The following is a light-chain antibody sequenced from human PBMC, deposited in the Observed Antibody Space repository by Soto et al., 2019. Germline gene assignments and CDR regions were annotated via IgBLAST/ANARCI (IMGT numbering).Light chain of an antibody. V-gene: IGKV1-5*01. CDR3: QHYNSYSEA. J-gene: IGKJ1*01. CDR1: QSISSW. CDR2: DAS. Sequence: DTEITHFRYSFTSPARARLTITYWASQSISSWLPWYQQKPGKAPNLLIYDASRLENGVPSRFSGSGAGTDFTLTISGLQPDDLATYYCQHYNSYSEACGQGTKVDIK.